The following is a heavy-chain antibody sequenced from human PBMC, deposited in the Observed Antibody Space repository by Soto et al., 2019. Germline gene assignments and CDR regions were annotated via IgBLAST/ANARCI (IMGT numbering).Heavy chain of an antibody. CDR2: IYYSGST. Sequence: SETLSLTCTVSGGSISSGDYYWSWIRQPPGKGLEWIGYIYYSGSTYYNPSLKSRVSISIDTSKNQFSLKLSCVTAADTAVYYCARGKVFPVGGMEVWGQGTTVTVSS. CDR3: ARGKVFPVGGMEV. V-gene: IGHV4-30-4*01. CDR1: GGSISSGDYY. J-gene: IGHJ6*02.